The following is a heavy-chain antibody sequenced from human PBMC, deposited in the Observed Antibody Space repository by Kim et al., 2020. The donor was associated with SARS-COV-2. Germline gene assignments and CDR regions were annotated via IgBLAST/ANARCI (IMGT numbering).Heavy chain of an antibody. CDR1: GGSVSSSNW. CDR3: ARGNEPLEDWFDP. V-gene: IGHV4-4*02. CDR2: IYHSGST. D-gene: IGHD1-1*01. J-gene: IGHJ5*02. Sequence: SETLSLTCAVSGGSVSSSNWWSWVRQPPGKGLEWIGEIYHSGSTNYNPSLKSRVTISVDKSKNQFSLKLSSVTAADTAVYYCARGNEPLEDWFDPWGQGTLVTVSS.